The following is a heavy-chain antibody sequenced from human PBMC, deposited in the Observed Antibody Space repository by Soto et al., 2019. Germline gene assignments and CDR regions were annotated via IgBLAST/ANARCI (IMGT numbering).Heavy chain of an antibody. CDR3: ATRYYSSSWYQDAFDI. Sequence: GASVKVSCTVSGYRLTELAMHWVRQAPGKGLEWMGGFDPEDGETIYAQKFQGRVTMTEDTSTDTAYMELSSLRSEDTAVYYCATRYYSSSWYQDAFDIWGQATMLTLS. J-gene: IGHJ3*02. V-gene: IGHV1-24*01. CDR1: GYRLTELA. D-gene: IGHD6-13*01. CDR2: FDPEDGET.